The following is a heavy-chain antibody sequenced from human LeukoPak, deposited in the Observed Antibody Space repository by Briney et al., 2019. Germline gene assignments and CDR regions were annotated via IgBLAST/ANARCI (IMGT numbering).Heavy chain of an antibody. D-gene: IGHD5-18*01. V-gene: IGHV4-59*01. Sequence: NPSETLSLTCTVSGGSMSSYYWSWIRQPLGKGLEWIGSIYYSGSTNYNPSLKSRVTISVDTSKNQFSLRLSSVTAADTAVYYCARDHRGYSYGLFDNWGQGTLVTVSS. J-gene: IGHJ4*02. CDR3: ARDHRGYSYGLFDN. CDR1: GGSMSSYY. CDR2: IYYSGST.